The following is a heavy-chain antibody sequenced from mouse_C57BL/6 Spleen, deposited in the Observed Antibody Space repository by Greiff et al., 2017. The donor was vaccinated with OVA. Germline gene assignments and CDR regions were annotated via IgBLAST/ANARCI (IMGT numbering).Heavy chain of an antibody. Sequence: EVKVVESGGGLVKPGGSLKLSCAASGFTFSDYGMHWVRQAPEKGLEWVAYISSGSSTIYYADTVKGRFTISRDNAKNTLFLQMTSLRSEDTAMYYCARPSYGSSYGYYAMDYWGQGTSVTVSS. D-gene: IGHD1-1*01. CDR1: GFTFSDYG. J-gene: IGHJ4*01. CDR2: ISSGSSTI. CDR3: ARPSYGSSYGYYAMDY. V-gene: IGHV5-17*01.